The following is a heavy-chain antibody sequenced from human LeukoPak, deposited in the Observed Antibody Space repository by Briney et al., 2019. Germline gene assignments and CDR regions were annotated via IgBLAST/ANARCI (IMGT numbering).Heavy chain of an antibody. CDR1: GGSISSGDYY. CDR2: IYYSGST. CDR3: ARLVSGWYYFDY. V-gene: IGHV4-30-4*01. Sequence: SETLSLTCTVSGGSISSGDYYWSWIRQPPGKGLEWIGYIYYSGSTYYNPSLKSRVTISVDTSKNQFSLKLSSVTAADTAVYYCARLVSGWYYFDYWGQGTLVTVSS. D-gene: IGHD6-19*01. J-gene: IGHJ4*02.